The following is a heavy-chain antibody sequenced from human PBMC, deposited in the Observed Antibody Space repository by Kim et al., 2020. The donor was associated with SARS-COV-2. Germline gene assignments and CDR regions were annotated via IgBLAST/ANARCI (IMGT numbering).Heavy chain of an antibody. CDR2: IDGSDGTT. CDR3: MKGGWGSIWDH. CDR1: GFTFTGYA. D-gene: IGHD2-21*01. J-gene: IGHJ4*02. V-gene: IGHV3-23*01. Sequence: GGSLRLSCTTSGFTFTGYAMSWVRQAPGKGLEWVSSIDGSDGTTYYVDSVKGRFNISRDNSKNTLYLQMSSLRADDTAVYYCMKGGWGSIWDHWGQGTLV.